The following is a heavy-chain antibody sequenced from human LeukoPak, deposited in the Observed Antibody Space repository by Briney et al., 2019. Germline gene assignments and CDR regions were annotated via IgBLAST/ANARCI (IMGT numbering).Heavy chain of an antibody. Sequence: GGSLRLSCAASGFMFSSNWMSWVRLAPGKGLEWVANIKEDGTETYVDSVKVRFTISRDNAKNSLYLQMNSLRVEDTAVYYCAKEGRSLQTYWGQGTLVTVSS. CDR2: IKEDGTE. CDR1: GFMFSSNW. V-gene: IGHV3-7*03. D-gene: IGHD5-24*01. CDR3: AKEGRSLQTY. J-gene: IGHJ4*02.